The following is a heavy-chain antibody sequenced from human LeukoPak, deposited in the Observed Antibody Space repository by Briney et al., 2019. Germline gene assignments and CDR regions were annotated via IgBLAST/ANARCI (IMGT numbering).Heavy chain of an antibody. CDR1: GFTFSSYN. Sequence: PGGSLRLSCAASGFTFSSYNMNWVRQAPGKGLEWVSSISSSTSHIYYADSVTGRFTISRDNAKNSLYLQMNSLRAGDTAVYYCARWPIAAAPPVYYFDYWGQGTLVTVSS. CDR2: ISSSTSHI. J-gene: IGHJ4*02. V-gene: IGHV3-21*01. CDR3: ARWPIAAAPPVYYFDY. D-gene: IGHD6-13*01.